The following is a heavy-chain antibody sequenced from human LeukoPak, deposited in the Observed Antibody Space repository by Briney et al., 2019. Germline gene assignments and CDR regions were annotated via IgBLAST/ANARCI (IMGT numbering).Heavy chain of an antibody. CDR3: ARDNSVRYYDTSGYLDY. D-gene: IGHD3-22*01. CDR1: GFTFSSYA. J-gene: IGHJ4*02. CDR2: ISYDGINK. Sequence: PGGSLRLSCAASGFTFSSYAMQWVRQAPGKGLEWVALISYDGINKYYADSVKGRFTISRDSSKNTLYLQMNSLRAEDTAVYYCARDNSVRYYDTSGYLDYWGQGTLVTVSS. V-gene: IGHV3-30-3*01.